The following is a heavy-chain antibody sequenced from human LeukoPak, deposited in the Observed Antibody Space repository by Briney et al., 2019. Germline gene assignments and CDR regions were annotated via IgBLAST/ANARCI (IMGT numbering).Heavy chain of an antibody. V-gene: IGHV3-21*01. CDR3: AKDYYDSSGDSGYFDY. CDR1: GFTFSSYS. Sequence: GGSLRLSCAASGFTFSSYSMNWVRQAPGKGLEWVSSISSSSSYIYYADSVKGRFTISRDNAKNSLYLQMNSLRAEDTAVYYCAKDYYDSSGDSGYFDYWGHGTLVTVSS. D-gene: IGHD3-22*01. CDR2: ISSSSSYI. J-gene: IGHJ4*01.